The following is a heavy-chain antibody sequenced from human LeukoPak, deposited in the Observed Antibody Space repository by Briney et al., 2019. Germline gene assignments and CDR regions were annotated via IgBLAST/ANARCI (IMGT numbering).Heavy chain of an antibody. CDR2: ISYDGSNK. CDR3: ARATVSSGWYYFDC. Sequence: GGSLRLSCAASGFTFSSYAMHWVRQAPGKGLEWVAVISYDGSNKYYADSVKGRFTISRDNSKNTLSLQMNSLRVEDTAVYYCARATVSSGWYYFDCWGQGTLVTVSS. J-gene: IGHJ4*02. D-gene: IGHD6-19*01. V-gene: IGHV3-30-3*01. CDR1: GFTFSSYA.